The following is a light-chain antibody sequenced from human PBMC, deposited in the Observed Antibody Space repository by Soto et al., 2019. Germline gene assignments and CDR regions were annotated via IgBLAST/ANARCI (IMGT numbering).Light chain of an antibody. V-gene: IGKV1-39*01. Sequence: DIQMTQSPSSLSASVGDRVTIRFRASQSISSYLNWYQQKPGKAPKLLIYAASSLQSGVPSRFSGSGSGTDFTLTISSLQPEDFATYYCQQSYSTPTFGQGTKVDIK. CDR1: QSISSY. CDR3: QQSYSTPT. CDR2: AAS. J-gene: IGKJ1*01.